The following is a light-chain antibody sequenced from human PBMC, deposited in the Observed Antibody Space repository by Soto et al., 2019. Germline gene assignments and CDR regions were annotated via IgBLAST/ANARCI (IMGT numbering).Light chain of an antibody. V-gene: IGKV1-33*01. CDR3: QQYDNLPPTWT. J-gene: IGKJ1*01. CDR1: HHIPTY. CDR2: DAS. Sequence: DIRMSQSPSSLSASVGNRVTITCQASHHIPTYLNSYQQKPGKAPHLLIYDASNLETGVPSRFSGGGSGTHFTFTISKLQPEDIATYYCQQYDNLPPTWTFGQGTTVDI.